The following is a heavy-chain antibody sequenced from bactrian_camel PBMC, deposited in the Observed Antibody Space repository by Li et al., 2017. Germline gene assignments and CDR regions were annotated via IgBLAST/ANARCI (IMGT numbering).Heavy chain of an antibody. D-gene: IGHD3*01. CDR2: ICSIA. Sequence: VQLVESGGESVQAGGSLRLSCDTSGYTFSRGCAAWFRQAPGKEREGVASICSIAVYADSVKGRFTISQNTAKNTLYLQMNSLEPEDTAMYYCAAARTVYAGDVLGKNQYEYWGQGTQVTVS. CDR1: GYTFSRGC. J-gene: IGHJ4*01. CDR3: AAARTVYAGDVLGKNQYEY. V-gene: IGHV3-3*01.